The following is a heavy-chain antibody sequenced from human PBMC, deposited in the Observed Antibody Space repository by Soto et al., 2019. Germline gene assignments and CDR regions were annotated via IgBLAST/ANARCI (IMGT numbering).Heavy chain of an antibody. Sequence: QVQLVQSGAEVKKPGSSVKVSCKASGGTFSSYTISWVRQAPGQGLEWMGRIIPILGIANYAQKFQGRVTITEXTSVSXXYMELSSLRSEDTAVYYCAREIGYNPAPVSSPPDVWGQGTTVTVSS. CDR3: AREIGYNPAPVSSPPDV. D-gene: IGHD5-12*01. V-gene: IGHV1-69*08. J-gene: IGHJ6*02. CDR2: IIPILGIA. CDR1: GGTFSSYT.